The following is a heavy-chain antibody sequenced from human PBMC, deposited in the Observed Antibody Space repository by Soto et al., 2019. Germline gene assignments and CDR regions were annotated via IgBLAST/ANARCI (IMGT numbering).Heavy chain of an antibody. Sequence: GGSLRLSCAASGFTFSSYAMSWVRQAPGKGLEWVSAISGSGGSTYYADSVKGRFTISRDNSKNTLYLQMNSLRAEDTAVYYCAKKWFGEQASPHLDWGQGTLVTVSS. V-gene: IGHV3-23*01. CDR2: ISGSGGST. CDR3: AKKWFGEQASPHLD. J-gene: IGHJ4*02. D-gene: IGHD3-10*01. CDR1: GFTFSSYA.